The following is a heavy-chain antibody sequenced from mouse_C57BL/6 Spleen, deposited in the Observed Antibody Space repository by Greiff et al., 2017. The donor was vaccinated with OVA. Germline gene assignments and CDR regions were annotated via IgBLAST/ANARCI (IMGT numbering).Heavy chain of an antibody. D-gene: IGHD4-1*01. J-gene: IGHJ2*01. CDR3: ARGLGWDAGYYFDY. V-gene: IGHV1-61*01. CDR2: IYPSDSEP. Sequence: QVQLQQPGAELVRPGSSVKLSCKASGYTFTSYWMDWVKQRPGQGLEWIGNIYPSDSEPHYNQKFKDKATLTVDKSSSTAYMQLSSLTSEDSAVYYCARGLGWDAGYYFDYWGQGTTLTVSS. CDR1: GYTFTSYW.